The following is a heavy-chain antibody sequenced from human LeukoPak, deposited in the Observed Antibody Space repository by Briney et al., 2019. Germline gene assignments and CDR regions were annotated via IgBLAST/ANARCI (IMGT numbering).Heavy chain of an antibody. CDR2: ISYDGSNK. CDR1: GYTFTSYG. V-gene: IGHV3-30-3*01. Sequence: SCKASGYTFTSYGISWVRQAPGQGLEWVAVISYDGSNKYYADSVKGRFTISRDNSKNTLYLQMNSLRAEDTAVYYCARETITMRQGFDYWGQGTLVTVSS. CDR3: ARETITMRQGFDY. J-gene: IGHJ4*02. D-gene: IGHD3-10*01.